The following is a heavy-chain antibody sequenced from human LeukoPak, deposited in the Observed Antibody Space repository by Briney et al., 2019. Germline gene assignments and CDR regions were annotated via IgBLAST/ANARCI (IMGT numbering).Heavy chain of an antibody. CDR2: IYSGGST. J-gene: IGHJ4*02. D-gene: IGHD6-13*01. Sequence: GGSLRLSCAASGFTFSSNYMSWVRQAPGKGLEWVSVIYSGGSTYYADSVKGRFTISRDNSKNTLYLQMNSLRAEDTAVYYCARDAAAAFFDYWGQGTLVTVSS. V-gene: IGHV3-66*02. CDR3: ARDAAAAFFDY. CDR1: GFTFSSNY.